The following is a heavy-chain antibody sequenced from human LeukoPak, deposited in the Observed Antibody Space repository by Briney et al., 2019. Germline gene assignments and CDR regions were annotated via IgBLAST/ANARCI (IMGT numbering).Heavy chain of an antibody. J-gene: IGHJ5*02. Sequence: SETLSLTCTVSGGSISSGSYYWSWIRQPAGKGLEWIGRIYTSGSTNYNPSLKSRVTISVDTSKKQFSLKLSSVTAADTAVYYCARDYRDSSSWYNWFDPWGQGTLVTVSS. CDR1: GGSISSGSYY. V-gene: IGHV4-61*02. CDR3: ARDYRDSSSWYNWFDP. D-gene: IGHD6-13*01. CDR2: IYTSGST.